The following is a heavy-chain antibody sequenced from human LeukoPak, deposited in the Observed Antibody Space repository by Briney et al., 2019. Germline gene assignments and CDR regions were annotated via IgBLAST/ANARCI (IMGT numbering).Heavy chain of an antibody. CDR2: IYHSGST. J-gene: IGHJ5*02. CDR3: AREVQRGYNWFDP. V-gene: IGHV4-30-2*01. Sequence: SETLSLTRTVSGGSISSGGYYWSWIRQPPGKGLEWIGYIYHSGSTYYNPSLKSRVTISVDRSKNQFSLKLSSVTAADTAVYYCAREVQRGYNWFDPWGQGTLVTVSS. D-gene: IGHD1-1*01. CDR1: GGSISSGGYY.